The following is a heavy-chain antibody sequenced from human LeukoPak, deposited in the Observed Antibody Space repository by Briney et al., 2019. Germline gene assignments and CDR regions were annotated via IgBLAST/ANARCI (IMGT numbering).Heavy chain of an antibody. V-gene: IGHV3-21*01. CDR1: GFTFSSYN. J-gene: IGHJ4*02. D-gene: IGHD4-23*01. Sequence: GGSLRLSCAASGFTFSSYNMNWVRQAPGKGLEWVSSITTSSTYMYYADSVKGRFTISRDNAKNSLYLQMGSLRAEDTAVYYCARGATDVTLSYWGQGTLVTVSS. CDR2: ITTSSTYM. CDR3: ARGATDVTLSY.